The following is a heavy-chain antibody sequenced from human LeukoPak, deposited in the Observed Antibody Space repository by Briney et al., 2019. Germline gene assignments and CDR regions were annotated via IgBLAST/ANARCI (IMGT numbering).Heavy chain of an antibody. Sequence: GMSLRLSCAASGLTFRLYGMHWVRQAPGKGLEWVAVILNDGSNQYYAGSVKGRFTVSRDNSKNTVFLQVNSLRADDTAVYYCARDGVNWGIDLWGQGTLVIVSS. CDR1: GLTFRLYG. D-gene: IGHD7-27*01. J-gene: IGHJ5*02. CDR2: ILNDGSNQ. V-gene: IGHV3-33*01. CDR3: ARDGVNWGIDL.